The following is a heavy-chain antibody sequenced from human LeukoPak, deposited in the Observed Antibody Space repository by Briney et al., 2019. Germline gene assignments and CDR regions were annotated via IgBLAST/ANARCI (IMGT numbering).Heavy chain of an antibody. CDR3: TRDRVDY. V-gene: IGHV3-49*04. CDR1: GFTFGDYA. Sequence: GGSLRLSCTASGFTFGDYAMSWVRQAPGKGLEWVGFIRSKAYGGTTEYAASVKGRFTISRDDSKSIAYLQMNSLKTEDTAVYYCTRDRVDYWGQGTLVTVSS. J-gene: IGHJ4*02. CDR2: IRSKAYGGTT.